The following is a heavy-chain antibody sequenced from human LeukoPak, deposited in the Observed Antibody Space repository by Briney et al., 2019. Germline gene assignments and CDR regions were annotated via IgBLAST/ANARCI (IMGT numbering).Heavy chain of an antibody. CDR3: AKAQPITIFGVAPYSAWNYFDY. CDR1: GFTFSSYA. J-gene: IGHJ4*02. Sequence: PGGSLRLSCAASGFTFSSYAMSWVRQAPGKGLEWVSAISGSGGSTYYADSVKGRFTISRDNSKNTLYLQMNSLRAEDTAVYYCAKAQPITIFGVAPYSAWNYFDYWGQGTLVTVSS. D-gene: IGHD3-3*01. V-gene: IGHV3-23*01. CDR2: ISGSGGST.